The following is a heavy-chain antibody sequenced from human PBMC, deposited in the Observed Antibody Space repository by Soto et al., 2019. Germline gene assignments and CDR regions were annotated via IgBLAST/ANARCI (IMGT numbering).Heavy chain of an antibody. Sequence: PGGSLRLSCAASGFTFSNYGMHWVRQAPGKGLEWVAVISYDGSNKYYADSVKGRFTISRDNSKNTLYLQMNSLRAEDTAVYYCAKPQLRFLEWLSLDYWGQGTLVTVSS. CDR3: AKPQLRFLEWLSLDY. CDR2: ISYDGSNK. V-gene: IGHV3-30*18. CDR1: GFTFSNYG. D-gene: IGHD3-3*01. J-gene: IGHJ4*02.